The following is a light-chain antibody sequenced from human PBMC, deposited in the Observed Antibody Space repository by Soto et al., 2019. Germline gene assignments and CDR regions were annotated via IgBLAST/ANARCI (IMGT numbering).Light chain of an antibody. J-gene: IGKJ1*01. CDR3: QQYENYWT. V-gene: IGKV3-20*01. CDR1: QSVRSVY. Sequence: IVFSPSPGTLSLPPGERATPSCRASQSVRSVYLAWYQQKPGQAPRLLIYGASSRATCIPDRFSGSGSGTEFTLTISSLQPEDFGIYYCQQYENYWTFGQGTKVDIK. CDR2: GAS.